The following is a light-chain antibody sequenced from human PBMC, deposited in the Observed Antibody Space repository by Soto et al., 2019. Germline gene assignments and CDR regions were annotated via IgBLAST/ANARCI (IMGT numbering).Light chain of an antibody. Sequence: QSVLPQPPSASETPGQRVTISCSGSSSNIGSNYVYWYQQLPGTAPKLLIYRNNQRPSGVPDRFSGSKSGTSASLAISGLRSEDEAEYYCAAWDDSLSGVVFGGGTKLTVL. CDR3: AAWDDSLSGVV. CDR2: RNN. J-gene: IGLJ2*01. CDR1: SSNIGSNY. V-gene: IGLV1-47*01.